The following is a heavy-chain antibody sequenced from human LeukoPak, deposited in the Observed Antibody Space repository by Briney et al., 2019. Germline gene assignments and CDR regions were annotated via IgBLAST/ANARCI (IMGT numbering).Heavy chain of an antibody. CDR3: ARRVVVPAATSPPPKIWFDP. CDR2: ISAYNGNT. V-gene: IGHV1-18*01. CDR1: GYIFNRYG. Sequence: ASVKVSCKASGYIFNRYGISWVRQAPGQGLEWMGWISAYNGNTNYAQKLQGRVTMITDTSTSTAYMELRSLRSDDTAVYYCARRVVVPAATSPPPKIWFDPWGQGTLVTVSS. D-gene: IGHD2-2*01. J-gene: IGHJ5*02.